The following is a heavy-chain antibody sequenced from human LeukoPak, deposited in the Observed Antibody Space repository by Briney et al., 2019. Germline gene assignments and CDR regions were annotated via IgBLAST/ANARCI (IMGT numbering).Heavy chain of an antibody. D-gene: IGHD4-17*01. CDR1: KFNFHNYG. CDR3: AKDPNGDYIGAFDI. V-gene: IGHV3-23*01. Sequence: GGSLRLSCTTPKFNFHNYGLTWVRQAPGKELEWVSSISGSGGSTQYAGSVQGRFTISRDNSKNTLYLQMNSLRAEDTAVYYCAKDPNGDYIGAFDIWGQGTMVTVSS. CDR2: ISGSGGST. J-gene: IGHJ3*02.